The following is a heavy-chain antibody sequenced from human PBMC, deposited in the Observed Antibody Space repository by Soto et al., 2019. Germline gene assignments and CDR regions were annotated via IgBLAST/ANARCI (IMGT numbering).Heavy chain of an antibody. CDR2: IYSGGST. D-gene: IGHD3-10*01. Sequence: GGSLRLSCAASGFTVSSNYMSWVRQAPGKGLEWVSVIYSGGSTYYADSVKGRFTISRDNSKNTLYLQMNSLRAEDTAVYYCARVDITMVRGVITPAPIDYWGQGTLVTVSS. CDR1: GFTVSSNY. CDR3: ARVDITMVRGVITPAPIDY. J-gene: IGHJ4*02. V-gene: IGHV3-66*01.